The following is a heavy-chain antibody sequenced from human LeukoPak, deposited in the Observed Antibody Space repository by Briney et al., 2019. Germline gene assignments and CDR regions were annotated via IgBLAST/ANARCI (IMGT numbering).Heavy chain of an antibody. Sequence: GGSLRLSCAASGLTFESDAMYWVRQAPGKGPEWVSAISPSGFDTYYADSVRGRFTISRDNSRNTLYLQMNSLRAGDTAVYYCARPAGSLNVWGQGTTVTVSS. V-gene: IGHV3-23*01. CDR3: ARPAGSLNV. CDR1: GLTFESDA. CDR2: ISPSGFDT. D-gene: IGHD1-26*01. J-gene: IGHJ6*02.